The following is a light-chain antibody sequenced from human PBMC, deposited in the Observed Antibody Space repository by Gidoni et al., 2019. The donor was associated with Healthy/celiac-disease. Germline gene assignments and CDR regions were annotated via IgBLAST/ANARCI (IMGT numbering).Light chain of an antibody. J-gene: IGKJ3*01. CDR1: QSVSSY. Sequence: EIVLTQSPATLSLSPGERATLSCRASQSVSSYLAWYQQKPGQAPRLLIYDASNRATGIPARFSGSGSGTDFTLTISSLEPEDFAVYYCQQESTFXPXTKVDIK. CDR2: DAS. V-gene: IGKV3-11*01. CDR3: QQEST.